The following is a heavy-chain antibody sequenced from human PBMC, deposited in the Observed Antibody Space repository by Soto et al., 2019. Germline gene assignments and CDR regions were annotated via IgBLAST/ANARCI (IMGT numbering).Heavy chain of an antibody. V-gene: IGHV3-48*03. CDR3: ARDQSITIFGVEPDYYYYGMDV. CDR2: ISSSGSTI. CDR1: GFTFSSYE. J-gene: IGHJ6*02. Sequence: EVQLVESGGGLVQPGGSLRLSCAASGFTFSSYEMNWVRQAPGKGLEWVSYISSSGSTIYYADSVKGRFPISRDNDKNSLDLKMNSRRDEDTAVYYCARDQSITIFGVEPDYYYYGMDVWGQGTTVTVSS. D-gene: IGHD3-3*01.